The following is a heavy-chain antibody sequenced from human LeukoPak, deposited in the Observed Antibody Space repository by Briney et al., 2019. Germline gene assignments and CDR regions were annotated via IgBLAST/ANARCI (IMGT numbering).Heavy chain of an antibody. CDR3: ARERRFWFDP. Sequence: PSETLSLTRTVSGGSISSYYWSWIRQPPGKGLEWIGYIYYSGSTNYNPSLKSRVTISVDTSKNQSSLKLSSVTAADTAVYYCARERRFWFDPWGQGTLDTVSS. J-gene: IGHJ5*02. CDR2: IYYSGST. D-gene: IGHD3-3*01. CDR1: GGSISSYY. V-gene: IGHV4-59*01.